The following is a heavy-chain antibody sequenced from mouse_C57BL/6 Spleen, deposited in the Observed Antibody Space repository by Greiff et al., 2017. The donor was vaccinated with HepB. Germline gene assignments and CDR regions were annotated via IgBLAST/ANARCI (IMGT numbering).Heavy chain of an antibody. CDR1: GYAFTNYL. J-gene: IGHJ2*01. D-gene: IGHD3-1*01. CDR2: FNPGSGGT. Sequence: QVQLQQSGAELVRPGTSVKVSCKASGYAFTNYLIEWVKQRPGQGLEWIGVFNPGSGGTNYNEKFKGKATLTADKSSSTAYMQLSSLTSEDSAVYFCARSGLYYFDYWGQGTTLTVSS. V-gene: IGHV1-54*01. CDR3: ARSGLYYFDY.